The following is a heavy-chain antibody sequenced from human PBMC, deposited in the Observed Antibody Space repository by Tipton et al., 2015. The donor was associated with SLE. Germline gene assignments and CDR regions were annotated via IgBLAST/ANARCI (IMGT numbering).Heavy chain of an antibody. CDR3: ARECSGTGCLDY. CDR2: ISAKNGDT. V-gene: IGHV1-18*01. CDR1: GYTFTNYG. J-gene: IGHJ4*02. Sequence: QLVQSGPEVTKPGASVQVSCKASGYTFTNYGISWVRQAPGQGLEWMGWISAKNGDTKFAQTFQDRVTLTTDTSTSTTYMALRSPRSDDTAIYYCARECSGTGCLDYWGQGTLVTVSS. D-gene: IGHD2-8*02.